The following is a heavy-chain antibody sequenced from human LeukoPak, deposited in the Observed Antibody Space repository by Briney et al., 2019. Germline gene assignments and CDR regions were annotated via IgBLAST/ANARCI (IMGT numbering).Heavy chain of an antibody. Sequence: PSETLSLTCSVSGGSVNTYYWSWIRQPAGKGLEWIGRISITEGTNYNPSLKSRVSMSVDASKNQVSLKLGSVTAADTAVYYCARLRRDINDWYADDCWGQGTLVTVSS. CDR1: GGSVNTYY. V-gene: IGHV4-4*07. CDR3: ARLRRDINDWYADDC. CDR2: ISITEGT. J-gene: IGHJ4*02. D-gene: IGHD6-19*01.